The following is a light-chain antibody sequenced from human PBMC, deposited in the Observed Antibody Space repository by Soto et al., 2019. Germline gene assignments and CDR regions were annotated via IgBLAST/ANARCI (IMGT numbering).Light chain of an antibody. V-gene: IGKV3D-11*03. J-gene: IGKJ1*01. CDR1: QYINTR. Sequence: EIVLTQSPATLSSFPGDRVTLSCRASQYINTRLAWYQHRPGQSPRLLIYQTSLRAAGIPARFSASGSGTDFTPNISRLEPEDFAVYYCQQYDMSSWTFGKGTKGDIK. CDR2: QTS. CDR3: QQYDMSSWT.